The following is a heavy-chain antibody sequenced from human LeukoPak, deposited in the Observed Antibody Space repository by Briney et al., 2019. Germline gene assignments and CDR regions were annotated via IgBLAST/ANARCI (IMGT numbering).Heavy chain of an antibody. CDR1: GGTFSSYA. Sequence: GASVKVSCKASGGTFSSYAISWVRQTPGQGLEWMGAIIPIFGTANYAQKFQGRGTITADESTSTAYMELSSLRSEDTAVYYCARALAAAPYYYYGMDVWGQGTTVTVSS. V-gene: IGHV1-69*01. CDR3: ARALAAAPYYYYGMDV. J-gene: IGHJ6*02. D-gene: IGHD6-13*01. CDR2: IIPIFGTA.